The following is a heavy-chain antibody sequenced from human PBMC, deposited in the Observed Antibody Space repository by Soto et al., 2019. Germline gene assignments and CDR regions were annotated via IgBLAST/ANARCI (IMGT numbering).Heavy chain of an antibody. Sequence: GGSLRLSCAASGFTFSSYAMSWVRQAPGKGLEWVSAISGSGVSTYYEDSVKGRFAVSRDNSKSKLYLKMNSLRDEDTAVYYCAKLPTGEMATVFQAFDIWGQGTMVTVSS. J-gene: IGHJ3*02. CDR2: ISGSGVST. V-gene: IGHV3-23*01. CDR3: AKLPTGEMATVFQAFDI. CDR1: GFTFSSYA. D-gene: IGHD4-4*01.